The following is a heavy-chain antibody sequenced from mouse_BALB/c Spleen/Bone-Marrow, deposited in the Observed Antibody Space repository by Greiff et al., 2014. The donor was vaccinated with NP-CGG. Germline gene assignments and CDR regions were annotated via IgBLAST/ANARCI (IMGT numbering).Heavy chain of an antibody. CDR3: ALLLRYYAMDY. CDR2: IDPANGNT. D-gene: IGHD1-1*01. V-gene: IGHV14-3*02. CDR1: GFNIKDTY. J-gene: IGHJ4*01. Sequence: VQLQQSGAELVKPGASVKLSCTASGFNIKDTYMHWVKQRPEQGLEWIGRIDPANGNTKYDPKFQGKATVTADTSSNTAYLQLSNLTSEDTAVYYCALLLRYYAMDYWGQGTSVTVSS.